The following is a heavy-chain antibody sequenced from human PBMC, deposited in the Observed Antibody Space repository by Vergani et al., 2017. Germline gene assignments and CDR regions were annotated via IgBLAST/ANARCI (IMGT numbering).Heavy chain of an antibody. D-gene: IGHD3-22*01. Sequence: QVQLVQSGAEVKKPGASVKVSCKASGYTFTSYGISWVRQAPGQGLEWMGWISADNGNTNYAQKLQGRVTMTTDTSTSTAYMDLRSLRSDDTAVYYCARDLRRYYDSSGYYPRYYGMYVWEQGTTVTVSS. CDR3: ARDLRRYYDSSGYYPRYYGMYV. J-gene: IGHJ6*01. CDR1: GYTFTSYG. V-gene: IGHV1-18*04. CDR2: ISADNGNT.